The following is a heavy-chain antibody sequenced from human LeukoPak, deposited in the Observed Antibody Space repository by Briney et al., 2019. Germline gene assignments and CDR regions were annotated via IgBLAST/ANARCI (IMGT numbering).Heavy chain of an antibody. D-gene: IGHD1-26*01. J-gene: IGHJ5*02. CDR1: GASISSHY. V-gene: IGHV4-59*11. CDR2: IYVRGST. CDR3: AKIEVGRFDP. Sequence: PSETLSLTCTVTGASISSHYWCWIRQTPGTGLEWIGDIYVRGSTTYNPSLKSRVSISVDTSRNQFSLNLRSVTAADTAVYYCAKIEVGRFDPWGQGTLVTVSS.